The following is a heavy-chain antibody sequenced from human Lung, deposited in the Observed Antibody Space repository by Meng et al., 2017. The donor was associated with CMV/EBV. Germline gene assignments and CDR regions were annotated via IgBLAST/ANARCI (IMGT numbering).Heavy chain of an antibody. CDR2: IGTAGDT. CDR1: GFTFSSYD. Sequence: GGSLRLXCAASGFTFSSYDMHWVRQATGKGLEWVSAIGTAGDTYYPGSVKGRFTISRENAKNSLYLQMNSLRAGDTAVYYFARARAGRGDYYYYYGMDVWXEGTXVTVSS. J-gene: IGHJ6*04. D-gene: IGHD6-13*01. V-gene: IGHV3-13*01. CDR3: ARARAGRGDYYYYYGMDV.